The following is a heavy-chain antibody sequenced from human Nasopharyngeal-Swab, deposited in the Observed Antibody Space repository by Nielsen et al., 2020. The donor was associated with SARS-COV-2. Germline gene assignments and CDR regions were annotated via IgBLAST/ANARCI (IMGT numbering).Heavy chain of an antibody. J-gene: IGHJ4*02. CDR3: AAAPSGDYGGY. D-gene: IGHD4-23*01. V-gene: IGHV3-33*01. CDR1: GFTFSNYG. Sequence: GGSLRLSCAASGFTFSNYGMHWVRQAPGKGLEWVAVIWYDGSNKYYADSVKGRFTISRDNSKNTVYLQMNSRRAEDTAVYYCAAAPSGDYGGYWGQGTLVTVSS. CDR2: IWYDGSNK.